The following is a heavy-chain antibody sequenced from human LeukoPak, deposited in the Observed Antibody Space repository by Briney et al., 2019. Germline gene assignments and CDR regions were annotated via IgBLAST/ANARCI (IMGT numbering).Heavy chain of an antibody. CDR2: LHTSGST. D-gene: IGHD1-26*01. CDR1: GGSISSYY. Sequence: SETLSLTCTVSGGSISSYYWSWIRQPAGEGLEWIGRLHTSGSTHYNPSLKSRVTMSVDTSKNQFSLKLSSVTAADTAVYYCARSLVVGATYPYHWGQGTLVTVSS. V-gene: IGHV4-4*07. J-gene: IGHJ5*02. CDR3: ARSLVVGATYPYH.